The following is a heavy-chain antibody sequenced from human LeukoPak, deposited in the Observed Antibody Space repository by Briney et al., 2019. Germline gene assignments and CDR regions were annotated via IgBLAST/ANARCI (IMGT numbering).Heavy chain of an antibody. V-gene: IGHV3-7*01. CDR1: GFTFSSYW. CDR3: ASEPPQPYDFWSGYRDAFDI. D-gene: IGHD3-3*01. J-gene: IGHJ3*02. CDR2: IKQDGSEK. Sequence: QTGGSLRLSCAASGFTFSSYWMSWVRQAPGKGLEWVANIKQDGSEKYYVDSVKGRFTISRDNAKNSLYLQMNSLRAEDTAVYYCASEPPQPYDFWSGYRDAFDIWGQGTMVTVSS.